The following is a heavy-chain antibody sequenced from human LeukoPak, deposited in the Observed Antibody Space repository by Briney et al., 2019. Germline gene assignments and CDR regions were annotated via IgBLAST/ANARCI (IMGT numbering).Heavy chain of an antibody. CDR2: IDTYSGKT. CDR1: GYTYTTYG. J-gene: IGHJ5*02. D-gene: IGHD6-13*01. V-gene: IGHV1-18*01. Sequence: ASVKVSSTASGYTYTTYGISWVRQAPGQGLEWMGWIDTYSGKTNYAQKFQGRVTMTSDTSTSTAYMELRSLRSDDTAVYYCARDRGIAEADSFDPWGQGTLVTVSS. CDR3: ARDRGIAEADSFDP.